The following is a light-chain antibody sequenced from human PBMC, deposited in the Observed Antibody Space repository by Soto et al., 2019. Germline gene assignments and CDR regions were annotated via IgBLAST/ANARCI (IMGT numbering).Light chain of an antibody. J-gene: IGLJ1*01. CDR2: DVS. CDR3: CSYAGSYTYV. CDR1: SSDVGGYNY. Sequence: QSVLTHPRSVSGSPGQSVTISCTGTSSDVGGYNYVSWYQQHPGKAPKLMIYDVSKRPSGVPDRFSGPKSGNTASLTISGLQAEHEADYYCCSYAGSYTYVFGTGTKLTVL. V-gene: IGLV2-11*01.